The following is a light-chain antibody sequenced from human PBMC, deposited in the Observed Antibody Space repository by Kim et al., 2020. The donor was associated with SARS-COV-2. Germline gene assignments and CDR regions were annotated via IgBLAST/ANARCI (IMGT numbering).Light chain of an antibody. CDR2: VAS. CDR1: QSISRY. V-gene: IGKV1-39*01. CDR3: QQSYFTPPYT. J-gene: IGKJ2*01. Sequence: DIQMTQSPSSLSASVGDRVTITCRASQSISRYLNWYQQKPGKAPNLLIYVASSLQSGVPSRFSGSGSGTDFTLTITSLQPEDFATYYCQQSYFTPPYTFGQGTKLEI.